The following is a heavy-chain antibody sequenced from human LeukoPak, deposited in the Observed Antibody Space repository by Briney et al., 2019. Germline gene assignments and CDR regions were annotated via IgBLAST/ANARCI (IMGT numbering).Heavy chain of an antibody. Sequence: SSETLSLTFTVSGGSISSYYWSWIRQPPGKGLEWIGYIYYSGSTNYNHSLKSRVTISVDTSKNQFSLKLSSVTAADTAVYYCARIDIVVVPAAIYYYMDVWGKGTTVTVSS. CDR2: IYYSGST. J-gene: IGHJ6*03. D-gene: IGHD2-2*01. V-gene: IGHV4-59*01. CDR1: GGSISSYY. CDR3: ARIDIVVVPAAIYYYMDV.